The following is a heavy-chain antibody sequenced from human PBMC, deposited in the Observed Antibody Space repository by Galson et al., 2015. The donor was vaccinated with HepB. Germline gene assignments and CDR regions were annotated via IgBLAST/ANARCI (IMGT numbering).Heavy chain of an antibody. V-gene: IGHV1-69*04. J-gene: IGHJ4*02. Sequence: SVKVSCKASGGTFSSYAISWVRQAPGQGLEWMGRIIPILGIANYAQKFQGRVTITADKSTSTAYMELSSLRSEDTAVYYCASSRYDSGGYLFDYWGQGTLVTVSS. D-gene: IGHD3-22*01. CDR3: ASSRYDSGGYLFDY. CDR2: IIPILGIA. CDR1: GGTFSSYA.